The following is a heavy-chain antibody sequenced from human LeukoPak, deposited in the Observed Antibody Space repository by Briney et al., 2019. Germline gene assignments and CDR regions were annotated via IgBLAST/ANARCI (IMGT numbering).Heavy chain of an antibody. V-gene: IGHV3-23*01. CDR3: AKETGDNDAFDL. CDR1: GFTFSSYA. J-gene: IGHJ3*01. D-gene: IGHD3-10*01. Sequence: GGSLRLSCAASGFTFSSYAMSWVRQAPGKGLEWVSAISGSGGSTYYADSVKGRFAISRDNSKNTLYLQMNSLSAEDTAVYYCAKETGDNDAFDLWGQGTMVTVSS. CDR2: ISGSGGST.